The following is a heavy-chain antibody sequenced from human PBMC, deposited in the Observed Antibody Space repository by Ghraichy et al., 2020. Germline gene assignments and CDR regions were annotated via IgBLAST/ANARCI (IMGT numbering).Heavy chain of an antibody. CDR1: GYTFTSYG. V-gene: IGHV1-18*01. D-gene: IGHD3-22*01. Sequence: ASVKVSCKASGYTFTSYGISWVRQAPGQGLEWMGWISAYNGNTNYAQKLQGRVTMTTDTSTSTAYMELRSLRSDDTAVYYCARDHVTVPLYYYDSNGVDWFDPWGQGTLVTVSS. CDR3: ARDHVTVPLYYYDSNGVDWFDP. CDR2: ISAYNGNT. J-gene: IGHJ5*02.